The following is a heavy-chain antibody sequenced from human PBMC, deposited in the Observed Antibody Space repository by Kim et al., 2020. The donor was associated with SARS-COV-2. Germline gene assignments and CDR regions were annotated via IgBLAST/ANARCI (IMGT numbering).Heavy chain of an antibody. D-gene: IGHD2-21*01. CDR3: ARSQGCGGDCDAFDV. J-gene: IGHJ3*01. Sequence: AQKFQGRVTMTTEMSTNTAYMEMRSLRADDSAMYYCARSQGCGGDCDAFDVWGQGTMVTVSS. V-gene: IGHV1-18*01.